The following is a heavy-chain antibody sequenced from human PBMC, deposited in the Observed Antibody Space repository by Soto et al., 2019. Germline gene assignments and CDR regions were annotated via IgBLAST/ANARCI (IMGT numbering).Heavy chain of an antibody. V-gene: IGHV4-30-2*01. CDR2: IYHSGST. J-gene: IGHJ3*02. CDR3: ARVVNDAFDI. CDR1: GGSIRSAGHS. D-gene: IGHD3-22*01. Sequence: QLQLQESGAGLVKPSETLSLTCTVSGGSIRSAGHSWSWIRQTPGKVLEWIAYIYHSGSTFYNPSLRSRVTLSLDTSKNQFSLKVNSVTAADTAVYYCARVVNDAFDIWGQGAMVIVSS.